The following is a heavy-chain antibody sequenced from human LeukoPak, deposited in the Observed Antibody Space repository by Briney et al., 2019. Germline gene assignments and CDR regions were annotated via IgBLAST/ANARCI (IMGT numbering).Heavy chain of an antibody. CDR2: IYYSGST. Sequence: PSETLSLTCTVSGGSISSYYWSWIRQPPGKGLEWIGYIYYSGSTNYNPSLKSRVTISVDTSKNQFSLKLSSVTAADTAVYYCARGGVVVPAAISGYSSPDYWGQGTLVTVSS. D-gene: IGHD2-2*01. J-gene: IGHJ4*02. V-gene: IGHV4-59*12. CDR3: ARGGVVVPAAISGYSSPDY. CDR1: GGSISSYY.